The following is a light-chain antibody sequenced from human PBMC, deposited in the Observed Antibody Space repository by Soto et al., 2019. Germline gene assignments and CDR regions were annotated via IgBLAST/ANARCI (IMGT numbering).Light chain of an antibody. J-gene: IGLJ2*01. CDR1: SSDVGDYSY. CDR3: CSYAGIYTWV. Sequence: QSVLTQPRSVSGSPGQSVTISCTGTSSDVGDYSYVSWYQHHPGRAPKLMMYDVSKRPSGVPGRFSGSKSGNTASLTISGHQAEDEADYYCCSYAGIYTWVFGGGTK. CDR2: DVS. V-gene: IGLV2-11*01.